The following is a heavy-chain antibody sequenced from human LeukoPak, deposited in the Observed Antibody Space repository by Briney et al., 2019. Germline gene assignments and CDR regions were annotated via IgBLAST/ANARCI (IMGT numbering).Heavy chain of an antibody. Sequence: ASVNVSCKASGYSFTGYFMQWVRQDPGQGLEWMGWINPNSGDTNYAQKFQGRVTMTRDTSISTAYMELSRLRSDDAAVYYCARRFYYAMDVWGQGTTVTVSS. V-gene: IGHV1-2*02. CDR3: ARRFYYAMDV. J-gene: IGHJ6*02. CDR2: INPNSGDT. CDR1: GYSFTGYF. D-gene: IGHD3-16*01.